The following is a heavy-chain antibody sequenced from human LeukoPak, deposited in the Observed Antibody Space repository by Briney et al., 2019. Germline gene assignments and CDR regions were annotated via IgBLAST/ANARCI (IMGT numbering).Heavy chain of an antibody. D-gene: IGHD3-3*01. CDR3: LREIDDERAY. CDR1: GFTLTSFW. J-gene: IGHJ4*02. Sequence: GGSLRLSCAASGFTLTSFWMYWVRQAPGKGLVWVSCINSDGSKTHYAEAVKGRFTISRDNAKNTLYLQMTSLRAEDTAVYYCLREIDDERAYWRQGTLVTVSS. CDR2: INSDGSKT. V-gene: IGHV3-74*01.